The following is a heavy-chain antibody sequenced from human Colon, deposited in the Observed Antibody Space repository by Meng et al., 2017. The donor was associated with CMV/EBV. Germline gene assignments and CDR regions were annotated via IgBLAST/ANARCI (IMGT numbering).Heavy chain of an antibody. CDR2: ISSSSSII. J-gene: IGHJ3*02. Sequence: GESLKISCAASGFTFSSYSMNWVRQAPGKGLEWVSYISSSSSIIYYADSVKGRFTISRDNAKNSLYLQMNSLRAEDTAVYYCARRPQLEAFDIWGQGTMVTVSS. CDR3: ARRPQLEAFDI. V-gene: IGHV3-48*04. D-gene: IGHD3-3*01. CDR1: GFTFSSYS.